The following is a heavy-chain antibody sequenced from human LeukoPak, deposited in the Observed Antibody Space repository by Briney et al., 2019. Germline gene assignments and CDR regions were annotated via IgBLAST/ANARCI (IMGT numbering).Heavy chain of an antibody. CDR1: GFTFSSYA. Sequence: GGSLRLSCAASGFTFSSYAMRWVRQAPGKGLEWVSAIRGSGGSTYYADSVKGRFTISRDNSKNTLYLQMNSLRAEDTAVYYCAKVTFSSSWYPFDYWGQGTLVTVSS. CDR3: AKVTFSSSWYPFDY. CDR2: IRGSGGST. J-gene: IGHJ4*02. D-gene: IGHD6-13*01. V-gene: IGHV3-23*01.